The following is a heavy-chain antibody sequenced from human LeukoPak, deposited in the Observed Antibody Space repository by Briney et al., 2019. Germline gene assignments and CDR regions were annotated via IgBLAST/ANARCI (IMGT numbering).Heavy chain of an antibody. CDR2: ISSSSSYI. CDR1: GFTFSSYS. D-gene: IGHD3-10*01. J-gene: IGHJ3*02. CDR3: ARNSANMVRGVMTAFDI. Sequence: GGSLRLSCAASGFTFSSYSMNWVRQAPGKGLEWVSSISSSSSYIYYADSLKGRFTISRDNAKNSLYLQMNSLRAEDTAVYYCARNSANMVRGVMTAFDIWGQGTMVTVSS. V-gene: IGHV3-21*01.